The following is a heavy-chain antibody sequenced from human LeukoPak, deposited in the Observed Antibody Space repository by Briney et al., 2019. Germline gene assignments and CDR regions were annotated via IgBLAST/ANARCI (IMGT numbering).Heavy chain of an antibody. D-gene: IGHD2-21*02. CDR1: GGSISSYY. J-gene: IGHJ4*02. CDR3: ASTDTAYCGGDCYSGGQGIAFDY. CDR2: IYYSGST. Sequence: SETLSLTCTVSGGSISSYYWSWIRHPPGKGLGWIGYIYYSGSTNYNPSLKSRVTISVDTSKNQFSLKLSSVTAADTAVYYCASTDTAYCGGDCYSGGQGIAFDYWGQGTLVTVSS. V-gene: IGHV4-59*08.